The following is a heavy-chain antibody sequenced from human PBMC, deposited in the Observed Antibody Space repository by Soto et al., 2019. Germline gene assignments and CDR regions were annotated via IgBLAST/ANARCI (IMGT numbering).Heavy chain of an antibody. CDR1: GGSISSGDYY. CDR3: ARGTVEMATTLYYFDY. V-gene: IGHV4-30-4*01. J-gene: IGHJ4*02. CDR2: IYYSGST. Sequence: PSETLSLTCTVSGGSISSGDYYWSWIRQPPGKGLEWIGYIYYSGSTYYNPSLKSRVTISVDTSKNQFSLKLSSVTAADTAVYYCARGTVEMATTLYYFDYWGQGTLVT. D-gene: IGHD5-12*01.